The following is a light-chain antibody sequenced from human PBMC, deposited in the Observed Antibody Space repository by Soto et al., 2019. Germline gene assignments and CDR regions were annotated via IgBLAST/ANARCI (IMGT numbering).Light chain of an antibody. CDR3: AAWDDSLNVV. Sequence: QPVLTQPPSASGTPGQSITISCSGSSSNIGSNYVYWYQQFAGTAPKLLIYSNNERPSGVPDRFSGSKSGTSASLAISGLRSEDEADYYCAAWDDSLNVVFGGGTKVTVL. CDR2: SNN. J-gene: IGLJ2*01. V-gene: IGLV1-47*02. CDR1: SSNIGSNY.